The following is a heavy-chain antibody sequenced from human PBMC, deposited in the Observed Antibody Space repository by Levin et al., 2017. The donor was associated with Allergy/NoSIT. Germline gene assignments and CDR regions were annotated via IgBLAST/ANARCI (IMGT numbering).Heavy chain of an antibody. J-gene: IGHJ6*02. V-gene: IGHV3-15*01. CDR3: TTDRIAAAGYYYYGMDV. Sequence: PGGSLRLSCAASGFTFSNAWMSWVRQAPGKGLEWVGRIKSKTDGGTTDYAAPVKGRFTISRDDSKNTLYLQMNSLKTEDTAVYYCTTDRIAAAGYYYYGMDVWGQGTTVTVSS. CDR1: GFTFSNAW. D-gene: IGHD6-13*01. CDR2: IKSKTDGGTT.